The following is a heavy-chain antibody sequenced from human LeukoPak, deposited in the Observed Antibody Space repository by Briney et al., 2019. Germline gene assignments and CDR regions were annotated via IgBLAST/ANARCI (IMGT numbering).Heavy chain of an antibody. CDR3: ARDRVYDFWGGYYTGIDY. V-gene: IGHV4-34*01. CDR1: GGSFSGYY. J-gene: IGHJ4*02. Sequence: PSETLSLTCAVYGGSFSGYYWSWIRQPPGKGLEWIGEINHSGSTNYNPSLKSRVTISVDTSKNQFSPKLSSVTAADTAVYYCARDRVYDFWGGYYTGIDYWGQGTLVTVSS. CDR2: INHSGST. D-gene: IGHD3-3*01.